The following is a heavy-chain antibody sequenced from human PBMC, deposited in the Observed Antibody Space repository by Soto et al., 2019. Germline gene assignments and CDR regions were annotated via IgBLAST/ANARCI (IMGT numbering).Heavy chain of an antibody. V-gene: IGHV4-4*07. Sequence: PSETLSLTCTFSVGSMTSYYWTWIRQPAGKGLEWIGRVYSSGGTHYNPSLKSRVTISLDTSKNQFSLRLLSVTGADTAVYFCARGQRFSDWFDPWGQGTLVTVSS. CDR3: ARGQRFSDWFDP. J-gene: IGHJ5*02. CDR1: VGSMTSYY. D-gene: IGHD3-3*01. CDR2: VYSSGGT.